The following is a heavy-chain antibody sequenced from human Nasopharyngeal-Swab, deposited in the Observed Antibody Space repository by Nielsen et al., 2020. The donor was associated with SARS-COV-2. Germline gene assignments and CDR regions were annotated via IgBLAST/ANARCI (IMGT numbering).Heavy chain of an antibody. J-gene: IGHJ6*02. CDR3: ARDGYYYDSSGYYYPEYYYYGMDV. CDR2: IWYDGSNK. CDR1: GFTFSSYG. Sequence: GGSLRLSCAASGFTFSSYGMHWVRQVPGKGLEWVAVIWYDGSNKYYADSVKGRFTISRDNSKNTLYLQMNSLRAEDTAVYYCARDGYYYDSSGYYYPEYYYYGMDVWGQGTTVTVSS. V-gene: IGHV3-33*01. D-gene: IGHD3-22*01.